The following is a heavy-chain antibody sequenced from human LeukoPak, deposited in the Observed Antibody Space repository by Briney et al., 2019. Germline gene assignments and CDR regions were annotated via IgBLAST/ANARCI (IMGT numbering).Heavy chain of an antibody. CDR1: GFTFSSYA. V-gene: IGHV3-23*01. CDR2: ISGIGGST. Sequence: GGSLRLSCTASGFTFSSYAMTWVRQPPGKGLEWVSAISGIGGSTYYADSVKGRFTISRDNSKNTLYLQMNSLRAEDTAVYYCAKEGDYGYWYFDLWGRGTLVTVSS. D-gene: IGHD4-17*01. CDR3: AKEGDYGYWYFDL. J-gene: IGHJ2*01.